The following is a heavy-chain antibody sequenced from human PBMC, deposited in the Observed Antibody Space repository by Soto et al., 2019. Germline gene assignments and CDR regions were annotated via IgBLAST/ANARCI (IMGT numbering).Heavy chain of an antibody. CDR2: IKSKTDGGTT. CDR1: GFTFSNAW. J-gene: IGHJ4*02. Sequence: GGSLRLSCAASGFTFSNAWMSWVRQAPGKGLEWVGRIKSKTDGGTTDYAAPVKGRFTISRDDSKNTLYLQMNSLRAEDTAVYYCARDSTILTGYYRYWGQGTLVTVSS. D-gene: IGHD3-9*01. CDR3: ARDSTILTGYYRY. V-gene: IGHV3-15*01.